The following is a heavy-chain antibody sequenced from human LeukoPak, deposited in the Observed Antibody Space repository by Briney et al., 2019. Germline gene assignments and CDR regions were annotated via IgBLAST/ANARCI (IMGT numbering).Heavy chain of an antibody. CDR1: GFSITANY. V-gene: IGHV3-53*01. D-gene: IGHD6-13*01. CDR3: ARDTGVNRVSSWYGPHFDY. J-gene: IGHJ4*02. Sequence: PGGSLRLSCAASGFSITANYMSWVRQAPGKGLEWVSVIYSGGSTYYADSVKGRFTISRDNAKNTLYLQMNSLRAEDTAVYYCARDTGVNRVSSWYGPHFDYWGQGTLVTVSS. CDR2: IYSGGST.